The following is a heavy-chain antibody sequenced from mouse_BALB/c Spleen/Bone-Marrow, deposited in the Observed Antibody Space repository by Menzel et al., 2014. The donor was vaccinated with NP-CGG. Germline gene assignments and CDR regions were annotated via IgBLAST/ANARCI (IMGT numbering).Heavy chain of an antibody. Sequence: QVQLQQSGSVLVRPGASVQLSCKASGYTFTNSWMHWAKQRPGQGLEWIGEIHPNSGNINYNEKFKGKATLTVDTSSSTAYVDLNSLTSEDSAVFYCARHHRYPYYFDYWGLGTPLTVSS. CDR3: ARHHRYPYYFDY. V-gene: IGHV1S130*01. CDR2: IHPNSGNI. D-gene: IGHD2-14*01. CDR1: GYTFTNSW. J-gene: IGHJ2*01.